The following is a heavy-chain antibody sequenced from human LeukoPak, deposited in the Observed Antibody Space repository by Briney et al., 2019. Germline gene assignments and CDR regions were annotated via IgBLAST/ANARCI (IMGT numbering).Heavy chain of an antibody. D-gene: IGHD2-21*02. CDR1: GFTFSSYG. V-gene: IGHV3-33*08. Sequence: GGSLRLSCAASGFTFSSYGMHWVRQAPGNGLEWVAVIWYDGSNKYYADSVKGRFTISRDNSKNTLYPQMNSLRAEDTAVYYCARDRLAYCGGDCYSAFDYWGQGTLVTVSS. CDR3: ARDRLAYCGGDCYSAFDY. CDR2: IWYDGSNK. J-gene: IGHJ4*02.